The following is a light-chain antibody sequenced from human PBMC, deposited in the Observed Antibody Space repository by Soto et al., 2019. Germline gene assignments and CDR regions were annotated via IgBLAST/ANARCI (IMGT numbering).Light chain of an antibody. J-gene: IGKJ3*01. CDR1: QMISSSY. CDR2: GAS. V-gene: IGKV3-20*01. Sequence: EIVLTQYPGTLSLSPGERANLSCRASQMISSSYLAWYQQKPGQAPSLLIYGASSRAAGIPVRFSGSGSGTDFTLTINRLEPEEFAVYYCQLYGTSPLVTFGPGTKVDIK. CDR3: QLYGTSPLVT.